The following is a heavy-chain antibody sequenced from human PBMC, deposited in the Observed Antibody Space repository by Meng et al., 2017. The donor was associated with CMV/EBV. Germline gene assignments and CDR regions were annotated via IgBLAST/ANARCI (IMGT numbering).Heavy chain of an antibody. Sequence: GGSISSSSSYWGWIRQPPGKGLEWIGSIYYSGSTYYNPSLKSRVTISVDTSKNQFSLKLSSVTAADTAVYYCARGNITMIGYDAFDIWGQGTMVTVSS. J-gene: IGHJ3*02. CDR2: IYYSGST. CDR1: GGSISSSSSY. V-gene: IGHV4-39*01. D-gene: IGHD3-22*01. CDR3: ARGNITMIGYDAFDI.